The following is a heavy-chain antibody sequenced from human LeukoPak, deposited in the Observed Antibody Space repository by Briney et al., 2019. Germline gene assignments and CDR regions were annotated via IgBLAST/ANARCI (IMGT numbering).Heavy chain of an antibody. J-gene: IGHJ3*01. CDR2: INTAGST. V-gene: IGHV3-74*01. Sequence: GRSLRLSCAASGLTFSNVWMHWVRQAPGQGLVWVSRINTAGSTVYADPVKGRFTISRDNAKNMVYLQMNSLRTEDTAVYYCASFRDTDNWGRGTMVTVSS. CDR3: ASFRDTDN. CDR1: GLTFSNVW. D-gene: IGHD2-21*01.